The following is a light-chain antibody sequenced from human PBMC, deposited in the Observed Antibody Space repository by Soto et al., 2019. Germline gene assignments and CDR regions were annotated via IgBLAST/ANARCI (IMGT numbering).Light chain of an antibody. CDR2: EVS. V-gene: IGLV2-14*01. CDR3: HAYDSSLDAFV. CDR1: SSDVGYYNY. J-gene: IGLJ1*01. Sequence: QSVLTQPASVSGSPGQSITISCTGSSSDVGYYNYVSWYQQLPGKAPKLMISEVSNRPSGVSNRFSGSKSGNTASLTISGLQAEDEADYYCHAYDSSLDAFVFGTGTKLTVL.